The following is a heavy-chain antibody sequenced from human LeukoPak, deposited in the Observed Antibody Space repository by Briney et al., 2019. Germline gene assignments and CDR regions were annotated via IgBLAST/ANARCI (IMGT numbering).Heavy chain of an antibody. CDR2: ISYDGSNE. J-gene: IGHJ6*02. Sequence: GGSLRLSCAASGFTFSSYGMHWVRQAPGKGLEWVALISYDGSNEYYADSVRGRFTISRDNSKFTLYMQMNSLRAEDTAVYYCARVRAGYCTSTSCYTGMDVWGQGTTVTVSS. V-gene: IGHV3-30*03. CDR3: ARVRAGYCTSTSCYTGMDV. D-gene: IGHD2-2*01. CDR1: GFTFSSYG.